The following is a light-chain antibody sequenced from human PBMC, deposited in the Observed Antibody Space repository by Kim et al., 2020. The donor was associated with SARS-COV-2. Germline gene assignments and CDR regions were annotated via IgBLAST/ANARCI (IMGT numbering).Light chain of an antibody. CDR3: QQSYSLPPT. V-gene: IGKV1-12*01. Sequence: ASVGDRVTNTFRASPGVSTWLAWYQQKPGKAPKLLIYAASNLQSGVPSRFSGSGSGTDFTLTISSLLPEDVATYSCQQSYSLPPTFGPGTKVDIK. J-gene: IGKJ3*01. CDR1: PGVSTW. CDR2: AAS.